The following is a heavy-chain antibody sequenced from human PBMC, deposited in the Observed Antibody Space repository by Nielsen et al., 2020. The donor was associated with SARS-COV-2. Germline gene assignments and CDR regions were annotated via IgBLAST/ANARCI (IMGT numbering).Heavy chain of an antibody. V-gene: IGHV4-39*01. Sequence: SETLSLTCTVSGGSISSTSYYWGWIRQPPGKGLEWIGIIYYSGSTYYNPSLKSRVTISVDTSKNQFSLKLSSVTAADTAVYYCARHDGSSGYYSGYLDYWGQGTLVTVSS. CDR3: ARHDGSSGYYSGYLDY. CDR1: GGSISSTSYY. CDR2: IYYSGST. J-gene: IGHJ4*02. D-gene: IGHD3-22*01.